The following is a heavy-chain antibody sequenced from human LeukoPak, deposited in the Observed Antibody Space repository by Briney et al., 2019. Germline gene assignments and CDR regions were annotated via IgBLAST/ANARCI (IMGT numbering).Heavy chain of an antibody. CDR2: ISGSAGST. V-gene: IGHV3-23*01. CDR1: GFTFTSYA. D-gene: IGHD2-21*02. J-gene: IGHJ4*02. Sequence: AGGSLRLSCAASGFTFTSYAMSWVRQAPGKGLEWVSAISGSAGSTYYADSVKGRFTISRDNSKNTLYLLMNSLRAEDTAVYYWSKPPNPVGVGTGTYFDFWGQGTLVTVSS. CDR3: SKPPNPVGVGTGTYFDF.